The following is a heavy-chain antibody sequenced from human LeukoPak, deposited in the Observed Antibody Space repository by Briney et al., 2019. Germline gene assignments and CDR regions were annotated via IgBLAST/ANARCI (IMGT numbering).Heavy chain of an antibody. CDR3: ATGDYNGNSALSY. CDR1: GLTFSNYV. Sequence: GRSLRLSCATSGLTFSNYVVHWVRQAPGEDPEWVALIYSDGTTKYYAGSVRGRFTISRDNSKNTLYMQMDSLRAEDTAIYYCATGDYNGNSALSYWGQGTLVTVSS. CDR2: IYSDGTTK. V-gene: IGHV3-33*01. D-gene: IGHD4-17*01. J-gene: IGHJ4*02.